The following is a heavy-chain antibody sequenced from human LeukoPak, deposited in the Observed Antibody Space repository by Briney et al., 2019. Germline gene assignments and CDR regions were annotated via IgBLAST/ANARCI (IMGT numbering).Heavy chain of an antibody. Sequence: GGSLRLSCAASGFTFSSYWMGWVRQAPGKGLEWVANTKEDESEKYYVDSVKGRFTISRDNAKNSLYLQMNSLRAEDTAVYYCARERVGYCTNGVCQLVYYYYMDVWGKGTTVTVSS. CDR1: GFTFSSYW. D-gene: IGHD2-8*01. V-gene: IGHV3-7*03. CDR3: ARERVGYCTNGVCQLVYYYYMDV. CDR2: TKEDESEK. J-gene: IGHJ6*03.